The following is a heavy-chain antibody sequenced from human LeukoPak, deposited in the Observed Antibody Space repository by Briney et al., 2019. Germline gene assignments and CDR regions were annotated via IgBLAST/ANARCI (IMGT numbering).Heavy chain of an antibody. CDR1: GFTFDDYT. D-gene: IGHD2-2*01. V-gene: IGHV3-43*01. CDR3: ARGLSDSRYQLLGGDGYYFDY. J-gene: IGHJ4*02. CDR2: ISWDGGIT. Sequence: GGSLRLSCAASGFTFDDYTMHWVRQAPGEGLEWVSLISWDGGITYYADSVKGRFTISRDNAKNSLYLQMNSLRAEDTAVYYCARGLSDSRYQLLGGDGYYFDYWGQGTLVTVSS.